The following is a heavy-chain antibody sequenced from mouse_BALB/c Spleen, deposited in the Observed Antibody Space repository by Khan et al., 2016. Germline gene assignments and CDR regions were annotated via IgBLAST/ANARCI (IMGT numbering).Heavy chain of an antibody. CDR3: AREGLNYDYAMDY. D-gene: IGHD2-1*01. J-gene: IGHJ4*01. CDR1: GYTLTDYA. V-gene: IGHV1S137*01. Sequence: QVQLQQSGAELVRPGVSVKISCKGSGYTLTDYAMHWVKQSHAKSLEWIGVISTYYGDTSYNQKFEGKATMTVAKSSSTAYMELARLTSEDSAIYYCAREGLNYDYAMDYWGQGTSVTVSS. CDR2: ISTYYGDT.